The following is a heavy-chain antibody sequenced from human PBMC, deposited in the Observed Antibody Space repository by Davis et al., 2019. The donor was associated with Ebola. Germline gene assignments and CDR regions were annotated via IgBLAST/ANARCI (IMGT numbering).Heavy chain of an antibody. CDR3: TVVVVPAAEYYYGMDV. CDR2: IKQDGSEK. J-gene: IGHJ6*02. D-gene: IGHD2-2*01. Sequence: GESLKISCAASGFTFRSYSMNWVRQAPGKGLEWLANIKQDGSEKYYVDSVKGRFTISRDNAKNTLYLQMNSLKTEDTAVYYCTVVVVPAAEYYYGMDVWGQGTTVTVSS. CDR1: GFTFRSYS. V-gene: IGHV3-7*03.